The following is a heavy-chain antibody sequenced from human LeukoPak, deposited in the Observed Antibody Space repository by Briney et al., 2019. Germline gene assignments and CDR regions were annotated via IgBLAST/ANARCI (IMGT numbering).Heavy chain of an antibody. D-gene: IGHD3-22*01. CDR1: GYTFTSYD. CDR2: MNPNSGNT. J-gene: IGHJ4*02. CDR3: ARGIYEYYYDSSGSGGYAY. Sequence: ASVKVSCKASGYTFTSYDINWVRQATGQGLEWMGWMNPNSGNTGYAQKFQGRVTMTRNTSISTVYMELSSLRSEDTAVYYCARGIYEYYYDSSGSGGYAYWGQGTLVTVSS. V-gene: IGHV1-8*01.